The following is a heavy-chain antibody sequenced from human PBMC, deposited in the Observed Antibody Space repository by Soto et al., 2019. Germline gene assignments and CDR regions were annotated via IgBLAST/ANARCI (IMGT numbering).Heavy chain of an antibody. CDR3: ATERYDP. D-gene: IGHD3-9*01. J-gene: IGHJ5*02. CDR1: GYSLTELS. Sequence: QVQLVQSGAEVKKPGASVKVSCKVSGYSLTELSMHWVRQAPGRGLEWMGGSDPEDGETIYAQKFQGRVTMTVDTSTDTAXMELXGXXXXXTAXYXCATERYDPWGQGTLVTVSS. CDR2: SDPEDGET. V-gene: IGHV1-24*01.